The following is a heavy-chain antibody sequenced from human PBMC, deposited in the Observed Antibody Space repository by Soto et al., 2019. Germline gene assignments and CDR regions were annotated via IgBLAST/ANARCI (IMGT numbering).Heavy chain of an antibody. CDR2: IYTSGST. D-gene: IGHD1-26*01. Sequence: SETLSLTCTVSGGSISSYYWSWIRQPAGKGLEWIGLIYTSGSTNYNPSLKSRVAMSVDTSKNQFSLKLSSATAADTAVYYCARDWIVGATTIWFDPWGQGTLVTVSS. CDR3: ARDWIVGATTIWFDP. J-gene: IGHJ5*02. CDR1: GGSISSYY. V-gene: IGHV4-4*07.